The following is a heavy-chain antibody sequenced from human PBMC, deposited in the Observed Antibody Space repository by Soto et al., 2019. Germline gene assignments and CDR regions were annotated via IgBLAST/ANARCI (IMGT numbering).Heavy chain of an antibody. J-gene: IGHJ4*02. D-gene: IGHD3-16*01. CDR1: GGSISSGGYS. CDR2: IYHSGST. CDR3: ASSGGGRWFDS. V-gene: IGHV4-30-2*01. Sequence: SETLSLTCAVSGGSISSGGYSWSWIRQPPGKGLEWIGYIYHSGSTYYNPSLKSRVTISVDRSKNQFSLKLSSVTAADTAVYYGASSGGGRWFDSGGKGPLLTVPS.